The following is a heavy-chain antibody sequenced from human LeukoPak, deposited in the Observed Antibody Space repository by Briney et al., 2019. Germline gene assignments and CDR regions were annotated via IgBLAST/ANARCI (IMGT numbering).Heavy chain of an antibody. V-gene: IGHV3-33*06. D-gene: IGHD3-22*01. J-gene: IGHJ4*02. CDR2: IWYDGSNK. CDR1: GFTFSSYG. Sequence: GGSLRLSCAASGFTFSSYGMHWVRQAPGKGLEWVAVIWYDGSNKYYADSVKGRFTISRDNSKNTLYLQMNSLRAEDTAVYYCAKGHYYDSSGPVDYWGQGTLVTVSS. CDR3: AKGHYYDSSGPVDY.